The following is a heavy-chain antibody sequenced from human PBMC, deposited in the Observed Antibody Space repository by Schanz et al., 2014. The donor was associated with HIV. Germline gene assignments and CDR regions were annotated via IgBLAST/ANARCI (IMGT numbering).Heavy chain of an antibody. Sequence: QVQLVQSGAEVKKPGASVKVSCKASGYTFINYGITWVRQAPGQGLEWMGWISGYNGNTNYAQKFQGTVTMTRDTSTSTAFMELRSLRSDDTALYYCARVRREGRSSGTFDYWGQGTLVTVSS. D-gene: IGHD6-6*01. CDR1: GYTFINYG. CDR3: ARVRREGRSSGTFDY. CDR2: ISGYNGNT. J-gene: IGHJ4*02. V-gene: IGHV1-18*01.